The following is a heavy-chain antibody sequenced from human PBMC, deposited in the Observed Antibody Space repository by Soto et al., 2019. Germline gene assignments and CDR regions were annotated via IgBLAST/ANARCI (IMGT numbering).Heavy chain of an antibody. Sequence: ASVKASSKASGYTCTSYAMHWVRQAPGQKQVWMGWINAGNGYTKYSQKFQGRVTITRDTSASTAYMEVSSLRPGDTAVYFCARDKGRLYSSCWYNGMDVWGQGTTVTVS. J-gene: IGHJ6*02. CDR3: ARDKGRLYSSCWYNGMDV. D-gene: IGHD6-19*01. V-gene: IGHV1-3*01. CDR1: GYTCTSYA. CDR2: INAGNGYT.